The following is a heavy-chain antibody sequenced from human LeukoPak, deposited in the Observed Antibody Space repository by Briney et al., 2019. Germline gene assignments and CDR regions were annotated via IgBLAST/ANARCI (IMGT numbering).Heavy chain of an antibody. V-gene: IGHV1-18*01. CDR3: ARAGDIVVVPAAYYMDV. CDR2: ISAYNGNT. CDR1: RYTFTSYG. D-gene: IGHD2-2*01. J-gene: IGHJ6*03. Sequence: ASVKVSCRASRYTFTSYGISWVRQAPGHGLEWMGWISAYNGNTNSAQKLRGRVTMTTDTSTSTAYMELRGLRSDDTAVYYCARAGDIVVVPAAYYMDVWGKGTAVIVSS.